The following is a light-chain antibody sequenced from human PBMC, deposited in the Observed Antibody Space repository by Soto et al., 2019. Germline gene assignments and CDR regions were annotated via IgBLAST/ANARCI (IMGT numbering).Light chain of an antibody. CDR2: STS. CDR1: TGAVTSGYY. V-gene: IGLV7-43*01. J-gene: IGLJ2*01. CDR3: LLYYGGQLGV. Sequence: QTVVTQEPSLTVSPGGTVTLTCASSTGAVTSGYYPNWFQQKPGQAPRALIYSTSNRYSWTPARFSGSLLGGNAALTLSGVQPEDEADYYCLLYYGGQLGVFGGGTKLTVL.